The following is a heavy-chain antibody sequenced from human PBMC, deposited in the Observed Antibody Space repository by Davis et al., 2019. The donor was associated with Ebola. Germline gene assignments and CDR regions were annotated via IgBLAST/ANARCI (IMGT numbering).Heavy chain of an antibody. Sequence: SETLSLTCTVSGGSISSYYWSWIRQPPGKGLEWIGEINHSGSTNYNPSLKSRVTISVDTSKNQLSLKLNSVTAADTAVYYCARDLGDCSGGSCYSGYFDLWGRGTLVTVSS. J-gene: IGHJ2*01. CDR2: INHSGST. CDR3: ARDLGDCSGGSCYSGYFDL. CDR1: GGSISSYY. D-gene: IGHD2-15*01. V-gene: IGHV4-34*01.